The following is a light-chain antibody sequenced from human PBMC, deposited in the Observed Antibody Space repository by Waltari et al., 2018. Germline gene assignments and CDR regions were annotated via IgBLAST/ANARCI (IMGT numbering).Light chain of an antibody. CDR3: QSYDNSLRGSVL. CDR2: ENR. CDR1: DSNIDSFG. V-gene: IGLV1-40*01. Sequence: QSVLTQAPSVSGAPGQRVTISCTGGDSNIDSFGVTWSQHRPGRVPKPIIYENRDRPPGVPYRFPGSKSGTSAPLASDGLQPEDEGDYYCQSYDNSLRGSVLFGGGTKVTV. J-gene: IGLJ3*02.